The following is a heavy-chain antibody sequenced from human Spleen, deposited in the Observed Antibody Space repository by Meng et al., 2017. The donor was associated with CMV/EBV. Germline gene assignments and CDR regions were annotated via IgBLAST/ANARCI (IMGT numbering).Heavy chain of an antibody. J-gene: IGHJ5*02. CDR2: INSYNGNT. CDR3: ARDHTNNWFDP. Sequence: CKPSGYTFSSYGISGVRQAPGQGLEWMGWINSYNGNTNYAQKFQGRVTMTTDTSTSTAYMELRSLRSDDTAVYYCARDHTNNWFDPWGQGTLVTVSS. V-gene: IGHV1-18*01. CDR1: GYTFSSYG.